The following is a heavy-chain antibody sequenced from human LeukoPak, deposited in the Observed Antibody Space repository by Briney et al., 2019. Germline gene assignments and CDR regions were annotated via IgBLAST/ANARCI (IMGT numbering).Heavy chain of an antibody. Sequence: VESLKISCKGSGYSFTSYWIGWVHQMPGNGLEWMGIIYPGESNTRYRPSFQGQVTIPADKSISTAYLQWRSLKASDTAMNYCARHLEYSSGWYDAFDIWGQGTMVTVSS. CDR2: IYPGESNT. D-gene: IGHD6-19*01. J-gene: IGHJ3*02. V-gene: IGHV5-51*07. CDR3: ARHLEYSSGWYDAFDI. CDR1: GYSFTSYW.